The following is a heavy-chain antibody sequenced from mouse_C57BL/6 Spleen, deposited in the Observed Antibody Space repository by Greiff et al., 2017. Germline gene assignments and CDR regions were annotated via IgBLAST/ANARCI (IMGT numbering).Heavy chain of an antibody. V-gene: IGHV1-64*01. Sequence: QVQLQQPGAELVKPGASVKLSCKASGYTFTSYWMHWVKQRPGQGLEWIGMIHPNRGSTNYNEKFKSKATLTVDKSSSTAYMQLSSLTSEDSAVYYCAREAPNWEYFDVWGTGTTVTVSS. D-gene: IGHD4-1*02. CDR1: GYTFTSYW. CDR3: AREAPNWEYFDV. CDR2: IHPNRGST. J-gene: IGHJ1*03.